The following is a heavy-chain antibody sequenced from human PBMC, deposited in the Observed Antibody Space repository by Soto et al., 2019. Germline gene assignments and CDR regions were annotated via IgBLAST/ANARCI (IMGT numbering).Heavy chain of an antibody. Sequence: GGSLRLSCAASGFTFSSYGMHWVRQAPGKGLEWVAVISYDGSNKYYADSVKGRFTISRDNSKNTLYLQMNSLRAEDTAVYYCAKVGRSLLWFGELLGWFDPWGQGTLVTVSS. V-gene: IGHV3-30*18. J-gene: IGHJ5*02. D-gene: IGHD3-10*01. CDR3: AKVGRSLLWFGELLGWFDP. CDR2: ISYDGSNK. CDR1: GFTFSSYG.